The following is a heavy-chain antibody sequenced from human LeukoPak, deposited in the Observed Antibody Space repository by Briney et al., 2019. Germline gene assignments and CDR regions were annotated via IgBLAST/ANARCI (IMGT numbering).Heavy chain of an antibody. CDR3: ARVGSSGYYLTHFDY. D-gene: IGHD3-22*01. J-gene: IGHJ4*02. V-gene: IGHV4-59*01. CDR2: IYYSGST. Sequence: TETLSLTCTVSGGSISSYYWSWIRQPPGKGLEWIGYIYYSGSTNYNPSLKSRLTISVDTSKNQFSLKLSSVTAADTAVYYCARVGSSGYYLTHFDYWGQGTLVTVSS. CDR1: GGSISSYY.